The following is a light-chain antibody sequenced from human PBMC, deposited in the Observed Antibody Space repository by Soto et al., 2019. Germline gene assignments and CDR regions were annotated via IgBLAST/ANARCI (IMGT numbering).Light chain of an antibody. J-gene: IGLJ3*02. CDR3: QSADSSGSYT. V-gene: IGLV3-25*02. CDR1: ALPDQY. CDR2: KDN. Sequence: SYDLTQPPSVSVSPGQTARITCSGDALPDQYAYWYQQRPGQAPVLVIYKDNERSTGIPERFSGSTSGTTATLTVSGVQAEDEADYYCQSADSSGSYTFGGGTKVTVL.